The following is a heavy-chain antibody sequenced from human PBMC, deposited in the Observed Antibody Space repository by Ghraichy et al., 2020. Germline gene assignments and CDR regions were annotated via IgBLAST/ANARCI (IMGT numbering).Heavy chain of an antibody. Sequence: GALRLSCAASGFTFSSYSMNWVRQAPGKGLEWVSSISSSSSYIYYADSVKGRFTISRDNAKNSLYLQMNSLRAEDTAVYYCARIVGATKFDIWGQGTMVTVSS. D-gene: IGHD1-26*01. J-gene: IGHJ3*02. V-gene: IGHV3-21*01. CDR2: ISSSSSYI. CDR1: GFTFSSYS. CDR3: ARIVGATKFDI.